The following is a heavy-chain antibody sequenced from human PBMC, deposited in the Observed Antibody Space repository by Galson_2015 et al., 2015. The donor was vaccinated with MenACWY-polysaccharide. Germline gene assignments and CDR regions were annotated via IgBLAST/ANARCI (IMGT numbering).Heavy chain of an antibody. Sequence: LRLSCAASGFTFSDYYMSWIRQAPGKGLEWVSYISSSGTTTPYADSVKGRFTVSRDNAKNSLYLQMNSLRAEDTAVYYCARVPIIVAAGSLDYWGQGTLVTVSS. CDR2: ISSSGTTT. CDR3: ARVPIIVAAGSLDY. J-gene: IGHJ4*02. V-gene: IGHV3-11*01. CDR1: GFTFSDYY. D-gene: IGHD6-13*01.